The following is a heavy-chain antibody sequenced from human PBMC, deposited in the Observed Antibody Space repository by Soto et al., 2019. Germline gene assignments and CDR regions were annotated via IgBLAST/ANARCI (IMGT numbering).Heavy chain of an antibody. CDR1: GYTSTSYY. D-gene: IGHD5-18*01. Sequence: ASVKVSCKASGYTSTSYYMHWVRQAPGQGLEWMGIINPSGGSTSYAQKFQGRVTMTRDTSTSTVYMELSSLRSEDTAVYYCARDRDTAMATDYYYYYGMDVWGQGTTVTVSS. V-gene: IGHV1-46*03. CDR3: ARDRDTAMATDYYYYYGMDV. CDR2: INPSGGST. J-gene: IGHJ6*02.